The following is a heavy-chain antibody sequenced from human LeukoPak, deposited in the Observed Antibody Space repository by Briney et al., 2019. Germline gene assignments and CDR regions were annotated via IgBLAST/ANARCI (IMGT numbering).Heavy chain of an antibody. CDR3: AKVAREYYYGSGAYYYYYMDV. CDR1: GFIFSSYS. J-gene: IGHJ6*03. CDR2: ISSSSTYI. Sequence: GGSLRLSCAASGFIFSSYSMNWVRQAPGKGLEWVSSISSSSTYIYYADSVKGRFTISRDNAKNSLYLQMNSLRAEDTAVYYCAKVAREYYYGSGAYYYYYMDVWGKGTTVTISS. V-gene: IGHV3-21*01. D-gene: IGHD3-10*01.